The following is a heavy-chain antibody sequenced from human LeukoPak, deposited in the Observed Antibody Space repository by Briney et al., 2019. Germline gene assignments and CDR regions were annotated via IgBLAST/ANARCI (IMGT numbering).Heavy chain of an antibody. D-gene: IGHD3-10*01. V-gene: IGHV4-30-4*01. J-gene: IGHJ4*02. CDR2: IYYSGST. Sequence: SETLSLTCAVSGGSISSSNWWSWVRQPPGKGLEWIGYIYYSGSTYYNPSLKSRVTISVDTSKNQFSLKLSSVTAADTAVYYCARVAFGPDYYGSGSYRGGVDYWGQGTLVTVSS. CDR1: GGSISSSNW. CDR3: ARVAFGPDYYGSGSYRGGVDY.